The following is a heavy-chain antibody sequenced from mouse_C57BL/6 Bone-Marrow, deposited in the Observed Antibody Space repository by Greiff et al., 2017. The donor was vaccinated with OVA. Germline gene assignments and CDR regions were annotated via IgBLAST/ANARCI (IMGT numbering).Heavy chain of an antibody. CDR3: ARFTTVVENFDY. CDR2: INYDGSST. J-gene: IGHJ2*01. D-gene: IGHD1-1*01. V-gene: IGHV5-16*01. CDR1: GFTFSDYY. Sequence: EVQLVESEGGLVQPGSSMKLSCTASGFTFSDYYMAWVRQVPEKGLEWVANINYDGSSTYYLDSLKSRFIISRDNAKNILYLQMSSLKSEDTATYYCARFTTVVENFDYWGQGTTLTVSS.